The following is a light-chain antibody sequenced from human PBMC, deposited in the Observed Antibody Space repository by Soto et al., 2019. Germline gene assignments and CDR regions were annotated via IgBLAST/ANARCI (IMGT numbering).Light chain of an antibody. CDR3: CSYAGSYTFYV. Sequence: QSVLTQPASVSGSPGQSITISCTGTISDVESYNLVSWYQQHPGKAPTVMIYDVSKRPSGVPDRFSGSKSGNTASLTLSGLQAEDEADYYCCSYAGSYTFYVFGTGTKVTVL. CDR2: DVS. CDR1: ISDVESYNL. J-gene: IGLJ1*01. V-gene: IGLV2-11*01.